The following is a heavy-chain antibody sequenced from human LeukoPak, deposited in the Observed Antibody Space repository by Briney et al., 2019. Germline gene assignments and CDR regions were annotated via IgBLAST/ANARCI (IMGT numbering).Heavy chain of an antibody. Sequence: ASVKVSCKASGGTFNNYAFSWVRQAPGQGLEWMGWISAYNGNTNYAQKLQGRVTMTTDTSTSTAYMELRSLGSDDTAVYYCARQDWWRGRYMDVWGKGTTVTVSS. J-gene: IGHJ6*03. CDR2: ISAYNGNT. CDR1: GGTFNNYA. CDR3: ARQDWWRGRYMDV. D-gene: IGHD2-8*02. V-gene: IGHV1-18*01.